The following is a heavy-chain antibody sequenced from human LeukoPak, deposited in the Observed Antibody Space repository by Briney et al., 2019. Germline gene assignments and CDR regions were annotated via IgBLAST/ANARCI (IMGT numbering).Heavy chain of an antibody. Sequence: GGSLRLSCAASGFSFSSYSMNWVRQAPGKGLEWVSYISSSSSTIYYADSVKGRFTISRDNAKNSLYLQMNSLRDEDTAVYYCARVWGIAAAGGEIEYWGQGTLVTVSS. CDR3: ARVWGIAAAGGEIEY. V-gene: IGHV3-48*02. D-gene: IGHD6-13*01. CDR2: ISSSSSTI. J-gene: IGHJ4*02. CDR1: GFSFSSYS.